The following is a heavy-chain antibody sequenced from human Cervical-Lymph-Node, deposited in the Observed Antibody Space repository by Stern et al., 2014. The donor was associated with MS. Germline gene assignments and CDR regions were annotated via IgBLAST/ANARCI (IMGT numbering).Heavy chain of an antibody. CDR1: GWTSSSYA. CDR2: IIPIFGTA. CDR3: ARGELKEGLVRGMDV. D-gene: IGHD1-26*01. V-gene: IGHV1-69*01. J-gene: IGHJ6*02. Sequence: VQLVQSRAKEKKPGSSGKGSGKTSGWTSSSYAISWVRQAPGPGLERMGGIIPIFGTANYAQKFQGRVTITADESTSTAYMELSSLRSEDTAVYYCARGELKEGLVRGMDVWGQGTTVTVSS.